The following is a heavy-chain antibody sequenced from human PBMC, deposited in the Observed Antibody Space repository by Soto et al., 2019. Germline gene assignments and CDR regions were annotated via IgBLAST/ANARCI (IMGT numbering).Heavy chain of an antibody. CDR2: IKPDGSGK. J-gene: IGHJ4*02. CDR1: GFTLRSYW. V-gene: IGHV3-7*05. CDR3: ARAAEGFDY. Sequence: PGGSLRLSCAASGFTLRSYWMSWVRQAPGKGLEWVANIKPDGSGKYYVDSVKGRFTISRDNAKNSLFLQMNSLRAEDTAVYYCARAAEGFDYWGQGTSVTVSS.